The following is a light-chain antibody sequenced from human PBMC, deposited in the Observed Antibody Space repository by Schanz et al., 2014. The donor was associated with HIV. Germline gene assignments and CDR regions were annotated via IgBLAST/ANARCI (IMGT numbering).Light chain of an antibody. V-gene: IGKV3-15*01. CDR2: GAS. Sequence: EIVMTQSPTTLSVSPGERATLSCRASQSVRSDLAWYQQKPGQAPRLLIYGASTRATGVPARFSGSGSGTEFTLTISSLEPEDSAVYYCHQYGDSPGTFGQGTKVEIK. CDR3: HQYGDSPGT. CDR1: QSVRSD. J-gene: IGKJ1*01.